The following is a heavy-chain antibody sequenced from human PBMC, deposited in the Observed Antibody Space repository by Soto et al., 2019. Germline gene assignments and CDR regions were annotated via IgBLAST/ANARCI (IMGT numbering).Heavy chain of an antibody. D-gene: IGHD2-21*02. J-gene: IGHJ4*02. CDR2: ISGNSGKT. V-gene: IGHV3-23*01. Sequence: EVQLLESGGGFVQPGGSLRLSCTASGVGLSTYAISWVRQAPGKGLEWVSVISGNSGKTDYADSVKGRFSISRDKSENTVYLQMNRLRAEDTAVYYCALSSWGGDCYSPVDYWGQGTLVTVSS. CDR3: ALSSWGGDCYSPVDY. CDR1: GVGLSTYA.